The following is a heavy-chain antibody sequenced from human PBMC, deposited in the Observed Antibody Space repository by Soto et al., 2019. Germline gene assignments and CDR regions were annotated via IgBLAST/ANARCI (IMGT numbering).Heavy chain of an antibody. CDR1: GFTFDDYT. V-gene: IGHV3-43*01. D-gene: IGHD4-17*01. CDR3: AKDMIDYGGKMTQDYYYYGMDV. J-gene: IGHJ6*02. Sequence: GSLRLSCAASGFTFDDYTMHWVRQAPGKGLEWVSLISWDGGSTYYADSVKGRFTISRDNSKNSLYLQMNSLRTEDTALYYCAKDMIDYGGKMTQDYYYYGMDVWGQGTRSPSP. CDR2: ISWDGGST.